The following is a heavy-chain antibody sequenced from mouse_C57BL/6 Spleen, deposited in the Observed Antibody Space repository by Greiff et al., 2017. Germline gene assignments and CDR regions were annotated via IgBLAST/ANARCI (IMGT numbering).Heavy chain of an antibody. CDR2: IDPSDSYT. Sequence: LQQPGAELVMPGASVKLSCKASGYTFTSYWMHWVKQRPGQGLEWIGEIDPSDSYTNYNQKFKGKSTLTVDKSSSTAYMQLSSRTSEDSAVFYCARRRNDGSPMDYWGQGTSVTVSS. V-gene: IGHV1-69*01. CDR1: GYTFTSYW. D-gene: IGHD2-3*01. J-gene: IGHJ4*01. CDR3: ARRRNDGSPMDY.